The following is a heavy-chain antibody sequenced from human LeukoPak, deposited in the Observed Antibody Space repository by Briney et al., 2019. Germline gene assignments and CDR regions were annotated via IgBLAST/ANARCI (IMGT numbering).Heavy chain of an antibody. Sequence: GASVTVSCKASGYTFTSCDINWVRQATGQGLEWMGWVNPNSGNTGYGQSFQGRITMTRDISIGTAYMELSNLTSEDTAIYYCTRGSSGRRDNWGQGTLVTVSA. D-gene: IGHD6-19*01. CDR2: VNPNSGNT. CDR3: TRGSSGRRDN. J-gene: IGHJ4*02. CDR1: GYTFTSCD. V-gene: IGHV1-8*01.